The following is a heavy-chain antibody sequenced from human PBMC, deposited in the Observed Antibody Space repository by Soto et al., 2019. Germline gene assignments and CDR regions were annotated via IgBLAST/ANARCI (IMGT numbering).Heavy chain of an antibody. CDR1: GGTFSSYA. J-gene: IGHJ5*02. D-gene: IGHD3-9*01. V-gene: IGHV1-69*13. CDR2: IIPIFGTA. CDR3: ARVLAGRFDA. Sequence: GASVKVSCKASGGTFSSYAISWVRQAPGQGLEWMGGIIPIFGTANYAQKFQGRVTITADESTSTAYMELSSLRSEDTAVYYCARVLAGRFDAWGQGTLVTVSS.